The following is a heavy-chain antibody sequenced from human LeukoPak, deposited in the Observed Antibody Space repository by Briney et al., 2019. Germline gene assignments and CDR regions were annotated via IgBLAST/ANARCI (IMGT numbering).Heavy chain of an antibody. CDR3: ARSPPAWGTQHPDY. V-gene: IGHV1-3*01. Sequence: ASVKVSCKASGYTFTSYAMHWVRQAPGQRLEWMGWINAGNGNTKYSQKFQGRVTITRDTSASTAYMELSSLRSEDTAVYYCARSPPAWGTQHPDYWGQGTLVTVSS. D-gene: IGHD3-16*01. J-gene: IGHJ4*02. CDR1: GYTFTSYA. CDR2: INAGNGNT.